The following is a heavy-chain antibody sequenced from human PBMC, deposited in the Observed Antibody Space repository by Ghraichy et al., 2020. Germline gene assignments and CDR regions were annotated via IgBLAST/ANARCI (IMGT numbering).Heavy chain of an antibody. CDR2: IYSGGDT. Sequence: LIYSGGDTYYAESVKGRFTISRDSSKNTLYLQMDSLRAEDTAVYYGGRDVGPWGQGTLVTVSS. D-gene: IGHD1-26*01. V-gene: IGHV3-53*01. CDR3: GRDVGP. J-gene: IGHJ5*02.